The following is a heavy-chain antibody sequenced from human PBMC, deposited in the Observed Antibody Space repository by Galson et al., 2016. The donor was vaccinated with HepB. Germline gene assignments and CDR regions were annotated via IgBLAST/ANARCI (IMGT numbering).Heavy chain of an antibody. CDR1: GFTFSSYS. J-gene: IGHJ4*02. CDR3: ARDDDYVWGTYRYTRTVPQYYFDY. V-gene: IGHV3-30*03. D-gene: IGHD3-16*02. Sequence: SLRLSCAASGFTFSSYSMNWVRQAPGKGLEWVAVISFDGSNNFYADSVKGRFTISRDNSKNTLYLQMNSLRAEDTAVYYCARDDDYVWGTYRYTRTVPQYYFDYWGQGTLVTVSS. CDR2: ISFDGSNN.